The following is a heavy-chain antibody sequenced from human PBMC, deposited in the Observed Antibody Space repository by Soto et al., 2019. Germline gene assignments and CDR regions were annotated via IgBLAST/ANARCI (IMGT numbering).Heavy chain of an antibody. D-gene: IGHD5-12*01. CDR2: IYSGGST. J-gene: IGHJ4*02. CDR1: GGSISSGGYY. Sequence: ETLSLTCTVSGGSISSGGYYWSWVRQAPGKGLEWVSVIYSGGSTYYADSVKGRFTISRHNSKNTLYLQMNSLRAEDTAVYYCARSRDGYKRYYFDYWGQGTLVTVSS. V-gene: IGHV3-53*04. CDR3: ARSRDGYKRYYFDY.